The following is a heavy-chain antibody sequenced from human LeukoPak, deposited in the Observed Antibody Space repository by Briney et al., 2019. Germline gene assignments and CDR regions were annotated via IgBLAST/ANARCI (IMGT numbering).Heavy chain of an antibody. CDR2: INHSGST. V-gene: IGHV4-34*01. Sequence: SETLSLTCAVYGGSFSGYYWSWIRQPPGKGLEWIGEINHSGSTNYNPSLKSRVTISVDTSKNQFALKLSSVTAADKAVYYCARVKGSSAPTRFDYWGQGTLVTVSS. J-gene: IGHJ4*02. CDR3: ARVKGSSAPTRFDY. D-gene: IGHD6-6*01. CDR1: GGSFSGYY.